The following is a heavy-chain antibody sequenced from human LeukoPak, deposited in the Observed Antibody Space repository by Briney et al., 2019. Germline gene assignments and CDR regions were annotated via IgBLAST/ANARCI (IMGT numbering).Heavy chain of an antibody. D-gene: IGHD3-9*01. V-gene: IGHV3-9*01. CDR3: AKGPLGDILTTYYAGDMDV. J-gene: IGHJ6*02. CDR1: GFTFRDYA. Sequence: PGRSLRLSCAASGFTFRDYAMNWVRQAPGKGLEWVSRISWKSGIIISADSAKGRGTFSRENAEKSLYLQMKIMIPEDTALYYCAKGPLGDILTTYYAGDMDVWGQGPTAIVSS. CDR2: ISWKSGII.